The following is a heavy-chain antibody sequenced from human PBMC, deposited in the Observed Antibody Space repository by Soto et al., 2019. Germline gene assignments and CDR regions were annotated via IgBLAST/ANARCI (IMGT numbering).Heavy chain of an antibody. CDR3: AREIAARPTYYYYMDV. J-gene: IGHJ6*03. CDR1: GGTFSSYT. V-gene: IGHV1-69*04. Sequence: SVKVSCKASGGTFSSYTISWVRQAPGQGLEWMGRIIPILGIANYAQKFQGRVTITADKSTSTAYMELSSLRSEDTAVYYCAREIAARPTYYYYMDVWGKGTTVTVSS. CDR2: IIPILGIA. D-gene: IGHD6-6*01.